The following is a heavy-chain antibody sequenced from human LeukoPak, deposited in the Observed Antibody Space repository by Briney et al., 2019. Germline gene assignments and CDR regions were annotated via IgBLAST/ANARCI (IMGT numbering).Heavy chain of an antibody. J-gene: IGHJ4*02. CDR3: ARRAVAASVPFDY. CDR2: INQDGSEK. CDR1: GFTFSKYW. D-gene: IGHD6-19*01. Sequence: PGGSLRLSCAASGFTFSKYWMSWVRQAPGKGLEWVANINQDGSEKYYVDSVKGRFTISRDNAKNSLYLQMNRLRAEDTAVYYCARRAVAASVPFDYWGKGTLVTVSS. V-gene: IGHV3-7*01.